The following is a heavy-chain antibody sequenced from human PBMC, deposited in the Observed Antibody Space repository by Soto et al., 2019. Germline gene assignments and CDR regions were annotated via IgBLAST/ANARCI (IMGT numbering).Heavy chain of an antibody. J-gene: IGHJ4*02. V-gene: IGHV3-30*04. Sequence: QVQLVESGGGVVQPGKSLTLSCAASGFTFSSFAMHWVRQPPGKGLEWVAVVSFDGNRQYFSDSVKGRFTISRDNSKNTVSLHMNSLRDDDSDLYYCARSHREVPALIGDYFDYWGQGTLVTVSS. D-gene: IGHD2-2*01. CDR2: VSFDGNRQ. CDR3: ARSHREVPALIGDYFDY. CDR1: GFTFSSFA.